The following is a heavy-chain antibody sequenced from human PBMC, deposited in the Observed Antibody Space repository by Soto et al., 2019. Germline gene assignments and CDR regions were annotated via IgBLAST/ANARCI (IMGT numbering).Heavy chain of an antibody. CDR3: VRDGTKTLRDWFDP. V-gene: IGHV4-39*07. D-gene: IGHD1-1*01. J-gene: IGHJ5*02. CDR1: GGSISSSNCY. Sequence: KASETLSLTCTVSGGSISSSNCYWGWIRQPPGKGLEWIGRIYATGTTDYNPSLKSRVMMSVDTSKKQFSLKLRSVTAADTAVYYCVRDGTKTLRDWFDPWGQGISVTVSS. CDR2: IYATGTT.